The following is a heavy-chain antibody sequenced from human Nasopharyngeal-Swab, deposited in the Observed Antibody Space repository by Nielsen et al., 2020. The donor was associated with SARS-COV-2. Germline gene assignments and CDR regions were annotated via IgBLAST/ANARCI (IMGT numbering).Heavy chain of an antibody. CDR2: IYYSGST. V-gene: IGHV4-39*01. Sequence: SETLSPTCTVSGGSVSSGSYYWSWIRQPPGKGLEWIGNIYYSGSTYYNPSLKSRVTISVDTSKNQFSLKLSSVTAADTAVYYCASSWYGFPPAEYFQHWGQGTLVTVSS. CDR3: ASSWYGFPPAEYFQH. J-gene: IGHJ1*01. CDR1: GGSVSSGSYY. D-gene: IGHD6-13*01.